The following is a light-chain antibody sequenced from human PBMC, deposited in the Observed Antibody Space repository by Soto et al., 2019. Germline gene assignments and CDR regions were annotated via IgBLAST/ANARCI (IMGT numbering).Light chain of an antibody. J-gene: IGKJ2*01. CDR1: QSISSY. CDR3: QQSYRTPQT. CDR2: AAS. Sequence: DIQMTHSPSSLSASVGDRVTITCRASQSISSYLNWYQQKPGKAPKLLIYAASSLQSGVPSRFSGSGSGKDFTLTISSLQPEDFATYYCQQSYRTPQTFGPGIKVEIX. V-gene: IGKV1-39*01.